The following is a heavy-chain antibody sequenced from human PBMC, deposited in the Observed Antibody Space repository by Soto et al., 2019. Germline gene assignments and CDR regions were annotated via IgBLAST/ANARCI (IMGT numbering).Heavy chain of an antibody. CDR1: GFTFSTYS. J-gene: IGHJ6*02. CDR2: VTSRTTFM. CDR3: ARSQRNGAMDV. Sequence: EVHLVESGGGLVKPGGSLRVSCATSGFTFSTYSMNWVRQAPGKGLEWVSSVTSRTTFMDYADSVKGRFTVSRDDAKSSLFLQMNSLRVDDSAVYYCARSQRNGAMDVWGQGTTVTVSS. D-gene: IGHD2-8*01. V-gene: IGHV3-21*01.